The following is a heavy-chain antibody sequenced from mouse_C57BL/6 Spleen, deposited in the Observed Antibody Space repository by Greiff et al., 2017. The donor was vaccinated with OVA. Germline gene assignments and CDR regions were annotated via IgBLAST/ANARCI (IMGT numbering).Heavy chain of an antibody. J-gene: IGHJ2*01. V-gene: IGHV1-80*01. CDR2: IYPGDGDT. CDR1: GYAFSSYW. Sequence: QVQLQQSGAELVKPGASVKISCKASGYAFSSYWMNWVKQRPGTGLEWIGQIYPGDGDTNYNGKFKGKATLTADKSSSTAYMQLSSLTSEDSAVYFCARDYDYDGYFDYWGQGTTLTVSS. CDR3: ARDYDYDGYFDY. D-gene: IGHD2-4*01.